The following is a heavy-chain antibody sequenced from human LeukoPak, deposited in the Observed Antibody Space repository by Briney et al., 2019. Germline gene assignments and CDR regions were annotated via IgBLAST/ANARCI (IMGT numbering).Heavy chain of an antibody. V-gene: IGHV3-23*01. CDR1: GFTFSSYG. CDR2: ISGSGERT. D-gene: IGHD3-10*01. J-gene: IGHJ4*02. CDR3: AKDRGIISDY. Sequence: GGTLRLSCAASGFTFSSYGMSWVRQAPGKGLEWVSAISGSGERTYYADSVKGRFTISRDNSKNTLYLQMNSLRAEDTAVYYCAKDRGIISDYWGQGILVTVSS.